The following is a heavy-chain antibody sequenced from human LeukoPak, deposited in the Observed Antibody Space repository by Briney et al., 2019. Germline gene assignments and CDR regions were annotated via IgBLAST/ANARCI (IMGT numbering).Heavy chain of an antibody. CDR3: ARDGDGDRDLDY. J-gene: IGHJ4*02. D-gene: IGHD5-24*01. CDR2: INSDASTT. CDR1: GFTFSNYW. Sequence: LAGGSLRLSCAASGFTFSNYWMHWVRQAPGKGLVWVSHINSDASTTSYADSVKGRFTISRDNAKNTLYLQMDSLRAEDTAVYYCARDGDGDRDLDYWGQGTLVTVSS. V-gene: IGHV3-74*01.